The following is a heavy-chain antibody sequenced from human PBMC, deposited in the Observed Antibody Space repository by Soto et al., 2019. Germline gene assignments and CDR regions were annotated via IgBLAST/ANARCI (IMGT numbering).Heavy chain of an antibody. Sequence: SETLRLTSTVACGSSISYSWNWIRKPQGKGVEWIGCIYYSGSTKYNPSLKSRVTISVDTSKNQFSLKLSSVTAADTAVYYCAWWVRKDGIITEDKWLELWGKGTLVTVSS. CDR3: AWWVRKDGIITEDKWLEL. V-gene: IGHV4-59*08. D-gene: IGHD2-15*01. CDR1: CGSSISYS. J-gene: IGHJ5*02. CDR2: IYYSGST.